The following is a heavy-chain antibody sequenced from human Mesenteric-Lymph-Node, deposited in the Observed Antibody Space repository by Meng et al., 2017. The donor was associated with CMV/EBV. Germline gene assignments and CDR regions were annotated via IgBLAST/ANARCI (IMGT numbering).Heavy chain of an antibody. D-gene: IGHD6-13*01. CDR1: SMSSGGYY. CDR2: IYYSGRA. CDR3: ARDRLGKTAAGKYYFDS. Sequence: SMSSGGYYWNWIRQHPGKGLEWIGYIYYSGRAYSTPSLKSRVTISVDTSKNQFSLKLSSVTAADTAVYYCARDRLGKTAAGKYYFDSWGQGTLVTVSS. J-gene: IGHJ4*02. V-gene: IGHV4-31*02.